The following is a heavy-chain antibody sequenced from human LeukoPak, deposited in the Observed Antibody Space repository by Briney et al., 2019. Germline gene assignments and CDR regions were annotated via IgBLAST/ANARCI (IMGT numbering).Heavy chain of an antibody. CDR2: IYASGSGNT. V-gene: IGHV4-4*07. CDR1: GGSISNYY. CDR3: ARHLPRLGWFDP. J-gene: IGHJ5*02. D-gene: IGHD3-16*01. Sequence: KPSETLSLTCTVSGGSISNYYWSWIRQPAGKGLEWIGRIYASGSGNTNYNPSLKSRVTISVDTSKNQLSLKLTSVTAADTAVYYCARHLPRLGWFDPWGQGTLATVSS.